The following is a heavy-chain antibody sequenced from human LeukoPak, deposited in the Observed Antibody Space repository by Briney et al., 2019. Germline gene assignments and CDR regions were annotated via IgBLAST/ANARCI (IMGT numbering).Heavy chain of an antibody. J-gene: IGHJ4*02. D-gene: IGHD3-22*01. V-gene: IGHV3-11*03. CDR3: ARPRGGYYYYFDY. CDR2: ISSSSTYT. CDR1: GFTFSDYY. Sequence: GGSLRLSCAASGFTFSDYYMSWIRQAPGKGLEWVSYISSSSTYTNYADSVKGRFTISRDNAKNSLYLQMNSLRAEDTAVYYCARPRGGYYYYFDYWGQGTLVTVSS.